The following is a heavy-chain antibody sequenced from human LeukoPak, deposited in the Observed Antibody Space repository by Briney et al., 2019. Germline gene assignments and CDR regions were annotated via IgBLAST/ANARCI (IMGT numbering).Heavy chain of an antibody. CDR2: IIPIFGTA. V-gene: IGHV1-69*13. CDR1: GGTFSSYA. CDR3: ASRYYYDSSGYYYY. D-gene: IGHD3-22*01. J-gene: IGHJ4*02. Sequence: SVKVSCKASGGTFSSYAISWVRQAPGQGLEWMGGIIPIFGTASYAQKFQGRVTITADESTSTAYMELSSLRSEDTAVYYCASRYYYDSSGYYYYWGQGTLVTVSS.